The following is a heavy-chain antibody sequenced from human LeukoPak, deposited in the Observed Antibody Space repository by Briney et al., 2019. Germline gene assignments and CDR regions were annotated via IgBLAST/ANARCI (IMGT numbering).Heavy chain of an antibody. CDR2: ISISSSYI. J-gene: IGHJ5*02. CDR1: GFTFISYS. V-gene: IGHV3-21*01. D-gene: IGHD2-2*01. Sequence: PGGSLRLSCAPSGFTFISYSMNWVRQAPGKGLEWFSSISISSSYIYYADSVKGRFTISRDNAKNSLYLQMNSLRAEGTAVYYCARDGDIVVVPAAIVSGWFDPWGQGTLVTVSS. CDR3: ARDGDIVVVPAAIVSGWFDP.